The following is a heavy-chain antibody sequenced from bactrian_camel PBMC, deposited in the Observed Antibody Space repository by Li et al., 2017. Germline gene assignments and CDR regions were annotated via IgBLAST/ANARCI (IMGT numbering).Heavy chain of an antibody. CDR2: ITSLPSLFRAA. CDR1: GDTYSTNY. CDR3: VNMWKSVTAGS. Sequence: HVQLVESGGGSVEAGGSLRLSCAASGDTYSTNYMGWFRQAPGKEVEWVAGITSLPSLFRAASYADSVRGRFTISRDNAKNTLYLQLNSLKVEDTAMHYCVNMWKSVTAGSRGQGTQVTVS. J-gene: IGHJ4*01. V-gene: IGHV3S6*01. D-gene: IGHD5*01.